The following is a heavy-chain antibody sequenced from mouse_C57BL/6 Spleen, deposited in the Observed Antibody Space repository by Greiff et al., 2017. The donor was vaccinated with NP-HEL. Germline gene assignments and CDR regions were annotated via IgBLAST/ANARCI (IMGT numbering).Heavy chain of an antibody. CDR2: IDPSDSYT. Sequence: QVQLQQPGAELVMPGASVKLSCKASGYTFTSYWMHWVKQRPGQGLEWIGEIDPSDSYTNYNQKFKGKSTLTVDKSSSTAYMQLSSLTSEDSAVYYCARHGSSCFDYWGQGTTLTVSS. CDR1: GYTFTSYW. J-gene: IGHJ2*01. CDR3: ARHGSSCFDY. D-gene: IGHD1-1*01. V-gene: IGHV1-69*01.